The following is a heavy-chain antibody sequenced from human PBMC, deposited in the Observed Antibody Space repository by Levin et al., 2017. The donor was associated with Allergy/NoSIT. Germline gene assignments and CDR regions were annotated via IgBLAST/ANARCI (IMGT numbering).Heavy chain of an antibody. D-gene: IGHD1-14*01. CDR3: ARQSENDYFDY. J-gene: IGHJ4*02. CDR1: GGSISSSSYY. CDR2: IYYSGST. V-gene: IGHV4-39*01. Sequence: SETLSLTCTVSGGSISSSSYYWGWIRQPPGKGLEWIGSIYYSGSTYYNPSLKSRVTISVDTSKNQFSLKLSSVTAADTAVYYCARQSENDYFDYWGQGTLVTVSS.